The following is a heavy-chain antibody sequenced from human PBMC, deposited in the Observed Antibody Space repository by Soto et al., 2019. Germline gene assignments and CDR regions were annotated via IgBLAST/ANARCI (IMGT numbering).Heavy chain of an antibody. D-gene: IGHD3-10*01. J-gene: IGHJ6*02. CDR3: ARDPPHGEPGYYYYGMDV. V-gene: IGHV3-48*03. CDR2: ISSSGNNI. Sequence: SVGSLRLSCAVSGFTFSSYEMNWVRQAPGKGLEWVSYISSSGNNIYYADSVKGRFTISRDNAKNSLYLQMNSLRAEDTAVYYCARDPPHGEPGYYYYGMDVWGQGTTVTVSS. CDR1: GFTFSSYE.